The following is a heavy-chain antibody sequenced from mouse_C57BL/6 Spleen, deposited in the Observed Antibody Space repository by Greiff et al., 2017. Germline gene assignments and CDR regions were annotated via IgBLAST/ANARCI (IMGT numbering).Heavy chain of an antibody. CDR3: ARGGVVGNFDV. Sequence: QVQLQQPGAELVKPGASVKLSCKASGYTFTSYWIQWVKQRPGQGLEWIGEIDPSDSYTNYNQKFKGKATLTVDTSSSTAYMQLSSLTSEDSAVYYCARGGVVGNFDVWGTGTTVTVSS. V-gene: IGHV1-50*01. D-gene: IGHD4-1*01. J-gene: IGHJ1*03. CDR2: IDPSDSYT. CDR1: GYTFTSYW.